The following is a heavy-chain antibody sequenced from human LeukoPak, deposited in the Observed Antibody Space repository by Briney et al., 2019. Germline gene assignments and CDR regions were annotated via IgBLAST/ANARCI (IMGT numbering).Heavy chain of an antibody. CDR1: GGSLSGYY. CDR3: ATRPDIAAAGPGWFDP. D-gene: IGHD6-13*01. Sequence: SETLYLTCAVYGGSLSGYYWSWIRQPPGKGLVWIGETNHGESTNYNPSLKSRVTVSVDTSKNQFSLKLSSVAAADTAVYYCATRPDIAAAGPGWFDPWGQGTLVTVSS. J-gene: IGHJ5*02. CDR2: TNHGEST. V-gene: IGHV4-34*01.